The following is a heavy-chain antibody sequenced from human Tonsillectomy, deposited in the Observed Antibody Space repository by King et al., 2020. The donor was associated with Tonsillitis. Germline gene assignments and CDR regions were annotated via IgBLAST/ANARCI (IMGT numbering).Heavy chain of an antibody. CDR3: TTGPYYSGGSCYPSVWFDP. Sequence: VQLVESGGGLVKPGGSLRLSCAASGFTFSNAWMSWVRQAPGKGLEWVGRIKSKTDGGTTDCAAPVRGRFTVSRDDSENTVFLQMNSLKTRDTAVYYYTTGPYYSGGSCYPSVWFDPWGQGTLVTVSS. CDR1: GFTFSNAW. D-gene: IGHD2-15*01. J-gene: IGHJ5*02. V-gene: IGHV3-15*01. CDR2: IKSKTDGGTT.